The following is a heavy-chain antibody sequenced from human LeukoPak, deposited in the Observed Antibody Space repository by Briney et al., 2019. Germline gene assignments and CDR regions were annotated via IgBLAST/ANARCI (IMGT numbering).Heavy chain of an antibody. CDR1: GYSFTSSW. J-gene: IGHJ5*02. CDR2: INPGDPDT. D-gene: IGHD3-10*01. CDR3: ARQPGAGWFDP. Sequence: GESLKISCKGSGYSFTSSWIGWARQMPGKGLEWMAIINPGDPDTRYSPSFQGQVTISADKSISTVYLQWGSLKASDTAMYYCARQPGAGWFDPWGQGTLVTVSS. V-gene: IGHV5-51*01.